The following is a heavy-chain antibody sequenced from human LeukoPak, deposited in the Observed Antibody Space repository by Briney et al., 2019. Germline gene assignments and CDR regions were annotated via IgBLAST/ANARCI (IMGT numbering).Heavy chain of an antibody. CDR2: IYPGDSDT. CDR1: GDSFGRYW. Sequence: GESLKISCKESGDSFGRYWIGWLRQMPGKGLEWMGIIYPGDSDTRYSPSFQGQVTISADKSISTAYLQWSSLKASDTAMYYCARQGGSYYYYMDVWGKGTTVTVSS. D-gene: IGHD1-26*01. CDR3: ARQGGSYYYYMDV. V-gene: IGHV5-51*01. J-gene: IGHJ6*03.